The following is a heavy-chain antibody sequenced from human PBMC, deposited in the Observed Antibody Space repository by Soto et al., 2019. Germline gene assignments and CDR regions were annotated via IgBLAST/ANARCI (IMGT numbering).Heavy chain of an antibody. Sequence: EVQLLESGGGVVQPGGSLRLSCAASGFTFSSYAMSWVRQAPGKGLEWVSAISGSGGSTYYADSVKGRFTISRDNSTNALYLQMTSLRAEDTAVYYCAKATAMAYYYYYGLDVWGQGTTVTVSS. CDR3: AKATAMAYYYYYGLDV. CDR2: ISGSGGST. CDR1: GFTFSSYA. J-gene: IGHJ6*02. D-gene: IGHD5-18*01. V-gene: IGHV3-23*01.